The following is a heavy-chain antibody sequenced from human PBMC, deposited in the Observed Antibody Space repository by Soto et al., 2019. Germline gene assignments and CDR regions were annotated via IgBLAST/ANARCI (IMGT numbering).Heavy chain of an antibody. Sequence: GSLRLSCAASGFTFSSYAMHWVRQAPGKGLEWVAIISDDGSNKYNADSVKGRFTISRDNSRNTLFLQMNSLRAEDTAVYYCARDRSVSAWYYVDYWGQGTLVTVSS. J-gene: IGHJ4*02. CDR2: ISDDGSNK. V-gene: IGHV3-30-3*01. CDR3: ARDRSVSAWYYVDY. D-gene: IGHD6-25*01. CDR1: GFTFSSYA.